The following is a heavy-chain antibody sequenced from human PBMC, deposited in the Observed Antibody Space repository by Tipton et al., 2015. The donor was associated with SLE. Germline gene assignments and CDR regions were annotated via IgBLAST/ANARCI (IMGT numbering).Heavy chain of an antibody. D-gene: IGHD3-10*01. CDR2: INQSGST. J-gene: IGHJ3*01. V-gene: IGHV4-34*01. Sequence: GLVKPSETLALTCGVYGGSFSGYYWTWIRQPPGKGLEWIGEINQSGSTKYNPSLKSRVTISFDTSKNQFSLKLNSVNAADTAVYYCARGVFLSQWFRDPQGSAFDFWGQGTMVTVSP. CDR3: ARGVFLSQWFRDPQGSAFDF. CDR1: GGSFSGYY.